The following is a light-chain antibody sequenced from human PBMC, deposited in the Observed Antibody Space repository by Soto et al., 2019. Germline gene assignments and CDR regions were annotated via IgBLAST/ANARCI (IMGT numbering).Light chain of an antibody. Sequence: EIVLTQSPATLSLSPGERATLSCRASQSVSSYLAWYQQKPGQXPXXLIYDASNRATGIPARFSGSGSGTEFTLTISSLEPEDSAVDYCQQRSNLITFGQGTRLEIK. J-gene: IGKJ5*01. CDR1: QSVSSY. CDR2: DAS. V-gene: IGKV3-11*01. CDR3: QQRSNLIT.